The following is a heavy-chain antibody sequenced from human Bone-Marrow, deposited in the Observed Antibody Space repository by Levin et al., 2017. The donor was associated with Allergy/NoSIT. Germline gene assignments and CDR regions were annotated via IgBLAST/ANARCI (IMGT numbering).Heavy chain of an antibody. Sequence: AGGSLRLSCAASGFTFTTFGMNWVRQAPGKGLEWVALIGSDGRGENYAESVKGRFTISRDTSKNTLYLQMNSLRAEDTAIYYCARAEFSYGFYYYGLDVWGQGTTVTVSS. CDR2: IGSDGRGE. CDR3: ARAEFSYGFYYYGLDV. V-gene: IGHV3-33*01. D-gene: IGHD5-18*01. CDR1: GFTFTTFG. J-gene: IGHJ6*02.